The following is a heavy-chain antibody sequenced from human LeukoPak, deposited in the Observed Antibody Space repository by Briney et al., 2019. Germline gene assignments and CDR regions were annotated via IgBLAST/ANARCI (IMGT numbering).Heavy chain of an antibody. V-gene: IGHV4-34*01. Sequence: SETLSLTCAVYDGSFSGYYWSWIRQPPGKGLEWIGEINHSGSTNYNPSLKSRVTISVDTSKNQFSLKLSSVTAADTAVYYCARGRLGYSSGWYDFGVNNWFDPWGQGTLVTVSS. D-gene: IGHD6-19*01. J-gene: IGHJ5*02. CDR3: ARGRLGYSSGWYDFGVNNWFDP. CDR1: DGSFSGYY. CDR2: INHSGST.